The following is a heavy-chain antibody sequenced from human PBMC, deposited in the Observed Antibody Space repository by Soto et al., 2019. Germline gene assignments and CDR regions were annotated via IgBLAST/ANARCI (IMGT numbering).Heavy chain of an antibody. CDR2: ISSSSSYI. J-gene: IGHJ4*02. CDR3: ARDLGHCSSTSCYAGLDY. Sequence: PGGSLRLSCAASGFTFSSYSMNWVRQAPGKGLEWVSSISSSSSYIYYADSVKGRFTISRDNAKNSLYLQMNSLRAEDTAVYYCARDLGHCSSTSCYAGLDYWGQGTLVTVSS. D-gene: IGHD2-2*01. V-gene: IGHV3-21*01. CDR1: GFTFSSYS.